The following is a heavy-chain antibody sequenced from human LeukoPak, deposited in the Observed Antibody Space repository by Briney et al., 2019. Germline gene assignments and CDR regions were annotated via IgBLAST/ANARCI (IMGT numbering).Heavy chain of an antibody. Sequence: PGGSLRLSCAASGFTVSSNYITWVRQAPGKGLEWVSIVYSGGSTYYVDSVKGRFTISRDNSKNTLYLQMSSLRVEDTAVYYCASATGTMPDAFDIWGQGTMVTVSS. CDR1: GFTVSSNY. D-gene: IGHD1-1*01. V-gene: IGHV3-66*01. J-gene: IGHJ3*02. CDR2: VYSGGST. CDR3: ASATGTMPDAFDI.